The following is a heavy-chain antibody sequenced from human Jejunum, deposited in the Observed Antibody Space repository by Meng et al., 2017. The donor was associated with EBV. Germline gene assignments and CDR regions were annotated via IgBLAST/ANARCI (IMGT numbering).Heavy chain of an antibody. CDR1: GFTFSNTW. V-gene: IGHV3-15*01. CDR2: VKREIDGGST. J-gene: IGHJ4*02. D-gene: IGHD4-17*01. Sequence: VLLVESGGGLVKPGGSLRLSCVASGFTFSNTWMNWVRQAPGKGLEWIGRVKREIDGGSTDYIAPVKGRFTISRDDSINTVYLQMNNLEIGDTGVYYCTSRVVTTNDNWGQGTLVTVSS. CDR3: TSRVVTTNDN.